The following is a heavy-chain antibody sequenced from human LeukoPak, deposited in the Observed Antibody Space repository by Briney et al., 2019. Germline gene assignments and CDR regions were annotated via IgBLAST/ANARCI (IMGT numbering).Heavy chain of an antibody. CDR1: GYTFSGFY. V-gene: IGHV1-2*02. Sequence: GASVKVSCKASGYTFSGFYTHWVRQAPGQGLEWMGWINPNSGVTNCAQKLQGRVTITRDTSIDTAYMQLSRLRSDDTAVYYCAKDRYGDYEAPFHYYMDAWGRGTTVTVSS. CDR3: AKDRYGDYEAPFHYYMDA. D-gene: IGHD5-12*01. J-gene: IGHJ6*03. CDR2: INPNSGVT.